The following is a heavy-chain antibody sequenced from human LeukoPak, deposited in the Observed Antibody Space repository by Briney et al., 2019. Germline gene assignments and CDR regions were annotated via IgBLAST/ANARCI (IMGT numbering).Heavy chain of an antibody. J-gene: IGHJ3*02. CDR2: INPNSGGT. CDR1: GYTFTGYY. CDR3: ARDREGYSYGPDAFDI. Sequence: ASVKVSCKASGYTFTGYYMHWVRQAPGQGLEWMGWINPNSGGTNYAQKFQGRVTMTRDTSISTAYMELSRLRSDDTAVYYCARDREGYSYGPDAFDIWGQGTMVTVSS. D-gene: IGHD5-18*01. V-gene: IGHV1-2*02.